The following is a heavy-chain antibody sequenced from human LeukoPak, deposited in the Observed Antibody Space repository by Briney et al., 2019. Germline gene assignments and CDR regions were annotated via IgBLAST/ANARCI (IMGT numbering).Heavy chain of an antibody. J-gene: IGHJ4*02. V-gene: IGHV1-2*02. Sequence: ASVKVSCKASGYTFTAYYMHWVRQAPGQGLEWRGWINPNSGGTNYAQKFQGRVTMTRDTSISTAYMELSRLRSDDTALYYCAREEGYCSSNSCHIDYWGQGTLVTVSS. CDR3: AREEGYCSSNSCHIDY. CDR1: GYTFTAYY. CDR2: INPNSGGT. D-gene: IGHD2-2*01.